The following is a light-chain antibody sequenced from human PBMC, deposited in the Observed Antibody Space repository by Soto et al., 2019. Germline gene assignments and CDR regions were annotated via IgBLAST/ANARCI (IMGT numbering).Light chain of an antibody. J-gene: IGKJ5*01. Sequence: EIVLTQSPATLSLSRLEISTLSCRASVGDSSNLAWYEQIPGQAPRLLIYGASNRATGIPDRFSGSASGTEFTLTFSSLQSEDFGVYYCQQYNDWPRAFGQGTRLGFK. CDR1: VGDSSN. CDR2: GAS. V-gene: IGKV3D-15*01. CDR3: QQYNDWPRA.